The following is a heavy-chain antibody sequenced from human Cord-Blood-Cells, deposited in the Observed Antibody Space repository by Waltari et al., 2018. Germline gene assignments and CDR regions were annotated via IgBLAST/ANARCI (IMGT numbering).Heavy chain of an antibody. V-gene: IGHV5-51*01. CDR2: IYPGDPET. Sequence: EVQLVQSGAEVKKPGESLKISCKGSGYSFTSYWIGSVRRMPGKGLEWMGIIYPGDPETSYSPSFQGQVTISADKSIRTAYLQWSRLKASDTAMYYCARADYYYDSSGYDFDYWGQGTLVTVSS. D-gene: IGHD3-22*01. CDR1: GYSFTSYW. CDR3: ARADYYYDSSGYDFDY. J-gene: IGHJ4*02.